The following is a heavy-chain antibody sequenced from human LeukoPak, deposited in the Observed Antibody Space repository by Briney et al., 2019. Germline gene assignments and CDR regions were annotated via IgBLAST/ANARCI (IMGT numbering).Heavy chain of an antibody. CDR2: ISGSGGST. Sequence: GGSLRLSCAASGFTFSSYAMSWVRQAPGKGLEWVSAISGSGGSTFYADSVKGRFTISRHNSKNTLYLQMNSLRAEDTAVYYCAKGSSSSRPYYFDYWGQGTLVTVSS. D-gene: IGHD6-13*01. J-gene: IGHJ4*02. CDR1: GFTFSSYA. CDR3: AKGSSSSRPYYFDY. V-gene: IGHV3-23*01.